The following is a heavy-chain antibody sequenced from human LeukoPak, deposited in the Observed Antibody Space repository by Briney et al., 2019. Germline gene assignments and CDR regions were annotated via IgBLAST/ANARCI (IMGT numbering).Heavy chain of an antibody. D-gene: IGHD6-19*01. CDR2: ISAYNGDT. CDR3: ARDPSNSSGWYVYFDY. J-gene: IGHJ4*02. V-gene: IGHV1-18*04. Sequence: GASVKVSCKASGYTFTIYGISWVPQAPGQPLKWMRWISAYNGDTKYAQKLQGRVTMTTDTSTSTAYMELRSLRSDDTAVYYCARDPSNSSGWYVYFDYWGQGTLVTVSS. CDR1: GYTFTIYG.